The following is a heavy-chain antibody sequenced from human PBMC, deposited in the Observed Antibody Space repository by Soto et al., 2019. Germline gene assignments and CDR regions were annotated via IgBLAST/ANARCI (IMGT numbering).Heavy chain of an antibody. CDR1: GGTFSSYT. V-gene: IGHV1-69*02. Sequence: QVQLVQSGAEVKKPGSSVKVSCKASGGTFSSYTISWVRQAPGQGLEWMGRIIPILGIANYAQKFQGRVTITPDKSTSTAYMELSSLRSEDTAVYYCASGIDCGGDCSHSLDYYGMDVWGQGTTVTVSS. CDR2: IIPILGIA. J-gene: IGHJ6*02. D-gene: IGHD2-21*02. CDR3: ASGIDCGGDCSHSLDYYGMDV.